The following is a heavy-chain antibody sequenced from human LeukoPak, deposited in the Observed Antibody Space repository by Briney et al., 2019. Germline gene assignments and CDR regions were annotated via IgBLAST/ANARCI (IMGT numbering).Heavy chain of an antibody. Sequence: GGSLTLSCATSGFTFSSNWMSWVRHVPGRGLDWVANIKPDGSAGYYAASVKGRFTVSRDNAKNSLYLQMNSLRVEDTAVYYCARANNSSWHNWGQGTLSPSPQ. CDR2: IKPDGSAG. D-gene: IGHD6-13*01. V-gene: IGHV3-7*01. CDR1: GFTFSSNW. J-gene: IGHJ4*02. CDR3: ARANNSSWHN.